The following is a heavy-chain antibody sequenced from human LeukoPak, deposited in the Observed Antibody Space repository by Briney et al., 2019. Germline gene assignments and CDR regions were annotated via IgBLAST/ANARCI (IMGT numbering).Heavy chain of an antibody. D-gene: IGHD3-22*01. Sequence: GGSLRLSCAASGFTFSMYWMSWVRQAPGKGPEWVANRKEDGSEKHYVDSVKGRFTISRDNAKNSLYLQMSSLRAEDTAVYYCARDSSPDSSGYYYWGQGTLVIVSS. J-gene: IGHJ4*02. CDR2: RKEDGSEK. V-gene: IGHV3-7*01. CDR1: GFTFSMYW. CDR3: ARDSSPDSSGYYY.